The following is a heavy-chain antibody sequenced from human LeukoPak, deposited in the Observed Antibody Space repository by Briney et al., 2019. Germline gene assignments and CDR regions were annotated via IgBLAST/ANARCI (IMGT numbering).Heavy chain of an antibody. CDR3: ARGHYDVLAASYKWTPDY. Sequence: GGSVRLSCAASGFTFNTFNMNWVRQAPGEGLEWVSSITSGGDYIYYADSVKGRSTTSRDNAKNSLSLQLNSLRVEDTAVYYCARGHYDVLAASYKWTPDYWGQGTLVTVSS. V-gene: IGHV3-21*01. CDR1: GFTFNTFN. D-gene: IGHD3-9*01. CDR2: ITSGGDYI. J-gene: IGHJ4*02.